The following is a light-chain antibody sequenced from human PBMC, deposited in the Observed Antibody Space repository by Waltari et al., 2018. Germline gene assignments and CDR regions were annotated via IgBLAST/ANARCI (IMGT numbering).Light chain of an antibody. CDR3: QQYNNYPFT. Sequence: DIQMTQSPSTLSASVGDRVTITCRASQSISSWLAWYQQKPGKAPKLLIYKASSLESGFPSRFSGSGSGTEFTLTISSLQPDDFATYYCQQYNNYPFTFGPGTKVDIK. J-gene: IGKJ3*01. CDR2: KAS. V-gene: IGKV1-5*03. CDR1: QSISSW.